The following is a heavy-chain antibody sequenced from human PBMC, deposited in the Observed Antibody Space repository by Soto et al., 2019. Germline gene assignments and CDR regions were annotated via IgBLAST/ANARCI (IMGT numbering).Heavy chain of an antibody. J-gene: IGHJ5*02. CDR1: GGTFSSYA. V-gene: IGHV1-69*01. CDR2: IIPIFGTA. Sequence: QVQLVQSGAEVKKPGSSVKVSCKASGGTFSSYAISWVRQAPGQGLEWMGGIIPIFGTANYAQKFQGRVTITADESTSTAYMELSSLRSEDTAVYYCARGLKDVDDILTGSGWDWFDPWGQGTLVTVSS. CDR3: ARGLKDVDDILTGSGWDWFDP. D-gene: IGHD3-9*01.